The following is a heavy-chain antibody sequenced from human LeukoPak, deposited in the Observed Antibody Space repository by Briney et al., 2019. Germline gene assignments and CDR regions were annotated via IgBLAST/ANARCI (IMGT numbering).Heavy chain of an antibody. D-gene: IGHD2-2*01. Sequence: GGSLRLSCAASGFTFSGSAMHWVRQASGKGLEWVGRIRSKANSYATAYAASVKGRFAISRDDSKNTAYLQMNSLKTEDTAVYYCTRLGVVVVPAARMDVGGQGTTVTVSS. CDR3: TRLGVVVVPAARMDV. CDR1: GFTFSGSA. CDR2: IRSKANSYAT. V-gene: IGHV3-73*01. J-gene: IGHJ6*02.